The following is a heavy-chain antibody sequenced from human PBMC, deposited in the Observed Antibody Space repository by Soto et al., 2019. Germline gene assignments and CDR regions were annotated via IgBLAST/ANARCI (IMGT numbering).Heavy chain of an antibody. CDR1: GFTFSSYA. CDR3: AKVPSYNWNDVPWFAP. V-gene: IGHV3-23*01. J-gene: IGHJ5*02. Sequence: EVQLLESGGGLVQPGGSLRLSCAASGFTFSSYAMSWVRQAPGKGLEWVSAISGSGGSTYYADSVKGRFTISRDNSKNTRDRQINSLSAEDTGVYYCAKVPSYNWNDVPWFAPWGQGTLVTVSS. D-gene: IGHD1-1*01. CDR2: ISGSGGST.